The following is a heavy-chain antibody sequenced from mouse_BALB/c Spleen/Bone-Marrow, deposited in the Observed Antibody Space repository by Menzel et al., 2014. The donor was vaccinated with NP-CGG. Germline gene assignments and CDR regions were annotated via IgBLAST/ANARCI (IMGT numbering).Heavy chain of an antibody. V-gene: IGHV6-6*01. CDR1: GFTFSDAW. Sequence: EVKLVESGGGLVQPGGSMKLSCAASGFTFSDAWMDWVRQSPEKGLEWVAEIRTKVDNHATYYAESVKGMFTISRDDSKRSVYLQMNSSSAEDTGIYYCTPHGSFAFWGQGTLVTVSA. D-gene: IGHD2-2*01. J-gene: IGHJ3*01. CDR3: TPHGSFAF. CDR2: IRTKVDNHAT.